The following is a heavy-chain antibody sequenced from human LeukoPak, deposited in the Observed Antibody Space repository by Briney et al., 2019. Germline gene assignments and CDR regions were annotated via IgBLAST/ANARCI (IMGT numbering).Heavy chain of an antibody. V-gene: IGHV3-7*03. CDR2: IKQDGSEK. CDR1: GFTLSSYW. CDR3: ARRLHPRPYYFDY. Sequence: GGSLRLSCAASGFTLSSYWMSWVRQAPGKGLEWVANIKQDGSEKYYVDSVKGRFTISRDNAKNSLYLQMNSLRAEDTAVYYCARRLHPRPYYFDYWGQGTLVTVSS. J-gene: IGHJ4*02.